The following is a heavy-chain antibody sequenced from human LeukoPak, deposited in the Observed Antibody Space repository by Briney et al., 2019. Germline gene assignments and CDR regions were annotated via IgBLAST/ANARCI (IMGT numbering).Heavy chain of an antibody. CDR1: GFTFNTYG. Sequence: PGGSLRLSCAASGFTFNTYGMSWVRQAPGKGLEWVSVIYSGGSTYYADSVKGRFTISRDNSKNTLYLQMNSLRAEDTAVYYCARHYSSDAFDIWGQGTMVTVSS. CDR2: IYSGGST. J-gene: IGHJ3*02. V-gene: IGHV3-66*04. CDR3: ARHYSSDAFDI. D-gene: IGHD6-13*01.